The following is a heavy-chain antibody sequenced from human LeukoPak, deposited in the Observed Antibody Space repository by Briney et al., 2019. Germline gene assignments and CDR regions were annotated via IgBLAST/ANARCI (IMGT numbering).Heavy chain of an antibody. CDR2: ISYSGST. J-gene: IGHJ4*02. CDR3: ARHLGYSYGKIDY. CDR1: GGSISSTNYY. D-gene: IGHD5-18*01. Sequence: KTSETLSLTCTVSGGSISSTNYYWDWIRQPPGKGLEWIGSISYSGSTYYNSSLKRRVTISVDTSKDQFSLKLSSVAAADTAVYYCARHLGYSYGKIDYWGQGTLVTVSS. V-gene: IGHV4-39*01.